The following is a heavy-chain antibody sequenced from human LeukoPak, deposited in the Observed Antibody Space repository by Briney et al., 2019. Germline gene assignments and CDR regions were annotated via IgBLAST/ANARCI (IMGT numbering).Heavy chain of an antibody. CDR3: ARELVPDSSGYGGNWFDP. V-gene: IGHV1-2*02. Sequence: GASVKVSCKASGYTFTSYYMNWVRQAPGQGLEWMGWINPNSGGTNYAQKFQGRVTMTRDTSISTAYMELSRLRSDDTAVYYCARELVPDSSGYGGNWFDPWGQGTLVTVSS. CDR1: GYTFTSYY. D-gene: IGHD3-22*01. J-gene: IGHJ5*02. CDR2: INPNSGGT.